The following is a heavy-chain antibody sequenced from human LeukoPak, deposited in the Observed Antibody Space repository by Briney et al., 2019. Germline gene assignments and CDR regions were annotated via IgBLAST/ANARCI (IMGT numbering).Heavy chain of an antibody. CDR3: ARESYYYGSGHPRYYYYMDA. Sequence: SETLSLTCTVSGGSISSYYWSWIRQPPGKGLEWIGYIYYSGSTNYNPSLKSRVTISVDTSKNQFSLKLSSVTAADTAVYYCARESYYYGSGHPRYYYYMDAWGKGTTVTVSS. J-gene: IGHJ6*03. V-gene: IGHV4-59*01. D-gene: IGHD3-10*01. CDR2: IYYSGST. CDR1: GGSISSYY.